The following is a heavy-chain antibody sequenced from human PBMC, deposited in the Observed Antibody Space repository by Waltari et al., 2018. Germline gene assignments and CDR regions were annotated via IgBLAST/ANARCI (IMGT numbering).Heavy chain of an antibody. CDR2: IWNDGSIK. CDR1: DSTFSNYG. Sequence: QVQLVQSGGGVVQPGRSLRLSCTASDSTFSNYGMHWVRQAPGKGLEWVALIWNDGSIKNYADSVTGRFTISRDKSKNTLFLQMNSLRGEDTAVYFWAKEKWLTGPCDDWGQGALVTVSS. V-gene: IGHV3-33*03. J-gene: IGHJ4*02. CDR3: AKEKWLTGPCDD. D-gene: IGHD5-12*01.